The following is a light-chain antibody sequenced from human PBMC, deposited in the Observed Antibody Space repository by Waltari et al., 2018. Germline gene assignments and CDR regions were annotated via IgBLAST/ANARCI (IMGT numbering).Light chain of an antibody. CDR3: MQATHLPLT. CDR2: EVS. CDR1: QSLLSSYGKAY. J-gene: IGKJ4*01. V-gene: IGKV2-29*03. Sequence: DVVMTQTPLSLSVTPGQPASISCKSSQSLLSSYGKAYLYWYLQRPGQSPQLLIYEVSSRFSRVPDRFSGSGSETDYTLKISRVEAEDVGIYYCMQATHLPLTFGGGTMVDIK.